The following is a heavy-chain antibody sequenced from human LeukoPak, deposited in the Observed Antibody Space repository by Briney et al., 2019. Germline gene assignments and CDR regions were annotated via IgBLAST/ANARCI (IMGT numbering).Heavy chain of an antibody. D-gene: IGHD5-18*01. CDR3: ARGGYSYGYYFDY. CDR2: IYYSGST. Sequence: SETLSLTCTVSGGSISSYYWSWIRQPPGKGLEWIGYIYYSGSTNYNPSLKSRVTISVDTSKNQFSLKLSSVTAADTAVYYCARGGYSYGYYFDYWGQGTLVTVSS. J-gene: IGHJ4*02. CDR1: GGSISSYY. V-gene: IGHV4-59*01.